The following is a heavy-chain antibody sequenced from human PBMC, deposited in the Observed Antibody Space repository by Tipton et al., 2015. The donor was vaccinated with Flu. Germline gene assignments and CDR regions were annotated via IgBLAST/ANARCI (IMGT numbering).Heavy chain of an antibody. D-gene: IGHD4-11*01. CDR1: GDSISSRYS. V-gene: IGHV4-38-2*02. CDR3: ARRDHSNYVSDPKSWFDP. J-gene: IGHJ5*02. CDR2: IFRTGSP. Sequence: TLSLTCTISGDSISSRYSWAWIRQPPGKGLEWIGNIFRTGSPYYNPSLKSRVTMSVDTSNNQFSLKVFSVTAADTAVYYCARRDHSNYVSDPKSWFDPWGQGIPVTVSS.